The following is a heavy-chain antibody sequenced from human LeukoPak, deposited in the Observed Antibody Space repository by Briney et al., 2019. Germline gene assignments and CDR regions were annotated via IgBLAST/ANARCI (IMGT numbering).Heavy chain of an antibody. Sequence: SETLSLTCNVSGASISSYYWNWIRQPPGKGLEWIGYIYTSGSTNYNPSLKSRVTMSVDTSKNQFSLKLSSVTAADTAVYYCARDRLSYDILTGPYYYYMDVWGKGTTVTISS. CDR3: ARDRLSYDILTGPYYYYMDV. CDR2: IYTSGST. J-gene: IGHJ6*03. V-gene: IGHV4-4*08. CDR1: GASISSYY. D-gene: IGHD3-9*01.